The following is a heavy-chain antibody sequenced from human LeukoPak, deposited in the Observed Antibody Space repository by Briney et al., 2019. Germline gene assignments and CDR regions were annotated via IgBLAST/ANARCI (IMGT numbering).Heavy chain of an antibody. V-gene: IGHV4-59*01. CDR3: ARVGSYGLLDY. Sequence: SETLSPTCTVSGGSISSYYWTWIRQPPGKGLEWIGYIYYSGSTNYNPSLRSRVTMSVDTSKNQFSLKVSSVTAADTAVYYCARVGSYGLLDYWGQGTLVTVSS. CDR2: IYYSGST. D-gene: IGHD5-18*01. CDR1: GGSISSYY. J-gene: IGHJ4*02.